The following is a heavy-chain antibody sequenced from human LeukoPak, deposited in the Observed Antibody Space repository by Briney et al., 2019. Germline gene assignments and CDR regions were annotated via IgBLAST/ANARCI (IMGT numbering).Heavy chain of an antibody. CDR3: ARGRPPHDYGTLFDY. CDR1: GGAITGYY. V-gene: IGHV4-59*01. D-gene: IGHD4-17*01. J-gene: IGHJ4*02. CDR2: IYYSGST. Sequence: HSETLSLTCTVSGGAITGYYWSWIRQPPGKGLEWIGYIYYSGSTNYNPSLKSRVTMSVDTSKKQFSLKLSSVTAADTAVYYCARGRPPHDYGTLFDYWGQGTLVTVSS.